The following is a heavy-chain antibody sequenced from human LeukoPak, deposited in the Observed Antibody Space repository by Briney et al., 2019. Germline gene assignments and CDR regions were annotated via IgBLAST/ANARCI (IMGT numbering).Heavy chain of an antibody. CDR3: ARGSYSGNCYYFDY. CDR2: IKRDGSEK. D-gene: IGHD1-26*01. V-gene: IGHV3-7*01. J-gene: IGHJ4*02. Sequence: PGGSLRLSCAASGFIFSRYWMSWVRQAPGKGLEWVANIKRDGSEKYYVDSVKGRFIISRDNAKNSMYLLMNSLRAGDTAVYYCARGSYSGNCYYFDYWGQGSQVTVSS. CDR1: GFIFSRYW.